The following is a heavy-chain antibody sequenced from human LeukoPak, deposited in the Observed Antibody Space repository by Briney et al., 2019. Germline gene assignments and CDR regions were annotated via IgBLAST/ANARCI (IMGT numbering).Heavy chain of an antibody. CDR1: GFTFSSYS. D-gene: IGHD3/OR15-3a*01. CDR2: ISSSSSYI. Sequence: GGSLRLSCAASGFTFSSYSMNWVRQAPGKGLEWVSSISSSSSYIYYADSVKGRFTISRDNAKNSLYLQMNSLRAEDTAVYYCARDGDQLGFFDWSFDSGGRGPLAT. V-gene: IGHV3-21*06. CDR3: ARDGDQLGFFDWSFDS. J-gene: IGHJ4*02.